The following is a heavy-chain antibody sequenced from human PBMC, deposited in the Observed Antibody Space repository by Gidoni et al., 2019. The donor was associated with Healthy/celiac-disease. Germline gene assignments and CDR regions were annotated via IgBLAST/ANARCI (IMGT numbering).Heavy chain of an antibody. D-gene: IGHD2-2*01. CDR1: GFSLSTSGGG. CDR3: AHGTYCSSISCDWKRYNGFDL. Sequence: QITLKESGPTLVKPTQTLTLTCTFSGFSLSTSGGGVGWIRQPPGKALEWGALIYWDDDKRYSPSLKSRLTITKDTTKSQEVITMTNMDTVDTATYYCAHGTYCSSISCDWKRYNGFDLWGQGTLVTVSS. J-gene: IGHJ5*02. CDR2: IYWDDDK. V-gene: IGHV2-5*02.